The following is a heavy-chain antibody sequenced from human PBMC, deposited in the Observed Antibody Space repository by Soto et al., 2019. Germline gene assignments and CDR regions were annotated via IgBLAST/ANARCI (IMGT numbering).Heavy chain of an antibody. Sequence: SVKESFKASGYTVTSYAMHWVRQARGQRVEWMGCINAGNGNTKYLQKFQARVTITSETSASTAYMELRSMRSEDTAVSYCAIGYGILAGYLYMDFDYWGQGPRVTASP. J-gene: IGHJ4*02. CDR1: GYTVTSYA. CDR3: AIGYGILAGYLYMDFDY. V-gene: IGHV1-3*01. D-gene: IGHD3-9*01. CDR2: INAGNGNT.